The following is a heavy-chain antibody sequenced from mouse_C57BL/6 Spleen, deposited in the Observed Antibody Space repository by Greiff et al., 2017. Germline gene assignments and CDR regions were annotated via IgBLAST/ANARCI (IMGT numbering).Heavy chain of an antibody. CDR3: TRGFDY. CDR1: GYTFTDYD. Sequence: QVQLKESGAELVRPGASVTLSCKASGYTFTDYDMHWVKQTPVHGLEWIGAIDPETGGTAYNQKFKGKAILTADKSSSTAYMELRSLTSEDSAVYYCTRGFDYWGQGTTLTVSS. J-gene: IGHJ2*01. V-gene: IGHV1-15*01. CDR2: IDPETGGT.